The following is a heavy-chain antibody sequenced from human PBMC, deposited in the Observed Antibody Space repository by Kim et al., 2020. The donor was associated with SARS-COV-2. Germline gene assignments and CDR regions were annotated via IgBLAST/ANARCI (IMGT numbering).Heavy chain of an antibody. CDR3: VSRYRALSGKDY. Sequence: ASVKVSCKASGYTFTSYDINWVRQATGQGLEWMGWINANSGNIGYGQKFQGRVTMTRDTSINTAYMELSSLKSEDTAVYYCVSRYRALSGKDYWSQGTLGTLSS. J-gene: IGHJ4*02. CDR1: GYTFTSYD. D-gene: IGHD6-13*01. CDR2: INANSGNI. V-gene: IGHV1-8*02.